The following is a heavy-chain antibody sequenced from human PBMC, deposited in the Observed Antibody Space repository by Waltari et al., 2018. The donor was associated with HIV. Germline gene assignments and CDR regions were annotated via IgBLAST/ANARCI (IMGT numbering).Heavy chain of an antibody. Sequence: QVQLQQWGAGLLQPSETLSLTCAVYGGSLSGYYWSWIRHPPGQGLEWIGEINHSGSTNYNPSLKSGVTISVDTSKNQFSLKLSSVTAADTAVYYCASLMITFGGVIDPGAFDIWGQGTMVTVSS. D-gene: IGHD3-16*02. V-gene: IGHV4-34*01. CDR2: INHSGST. CDR1: GGSLSGYY. J-gene: IGHJ3*02. CDR3: ASLMITFGGVIDPGAFDI.